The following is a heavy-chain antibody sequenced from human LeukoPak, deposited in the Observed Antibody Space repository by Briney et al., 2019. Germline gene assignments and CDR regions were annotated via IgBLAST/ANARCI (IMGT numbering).Heavy chain of an antibody. D-gene: IGHD6-6*01. Sequence: SVKVSYKASGGTFSSYAISWVRQAPGQGLEWMGGIIPIFGTANYAQKFQGRVTITADESTSTAYMELSSLRSEDTAVYYCAREGSIAAALDYWGQGTLVTVSS. CDR3: AREGSIAAALDY. CDR1: GGTFSSYA. J-gene: IGHJ4*02. V-gene: IGHV1-69*13. CDR2: IIPIFGTA.